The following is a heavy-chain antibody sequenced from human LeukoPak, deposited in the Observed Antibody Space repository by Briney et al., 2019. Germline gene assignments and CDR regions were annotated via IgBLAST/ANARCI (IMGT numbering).Heavy chain of an antibody. J-gene: IGHJ6*02. CDR1: GGSISSDY. Sequence: SETLSLTCTVSGGSISSDYWSWIRQPPGKGLEWIGYMFDSGSTYYNPSLQSRVTISSDTSDNQFSLRLTSVTAADTAVYYCARGAKLVMNFYRHYYAMDVWGQGTTVTVSS. D-gene: IGHD1-7*01. CDR2: MFDSGST. CDR3: ARGAKLVMNFYRHYYAMDV. V-gene: IGHV4-59*01.